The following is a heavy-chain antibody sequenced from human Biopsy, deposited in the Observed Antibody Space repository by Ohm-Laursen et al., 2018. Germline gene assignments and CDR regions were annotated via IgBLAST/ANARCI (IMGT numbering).Heavy chain of an antibody. CDR3: ARGKYKDFSTGLPRPYHYTLDF. D-gene: IGHD3-22*01. J-gene: IGHJ6*02. Sequence: SLRLSCAASGFTFSNYSMNWIRQAPGKGLEWVSYISRSSSTIYYADSVKGRFTISRDNTNNSLYLQMTSLRPEDTAVFYCARGKYKDFSTGLPRPYHYTLDFWGPGTTVTVSS. CDR2: ISRSSSTI. CDR1: GFTFSNYS. V-gene: IGHV3-48*04.